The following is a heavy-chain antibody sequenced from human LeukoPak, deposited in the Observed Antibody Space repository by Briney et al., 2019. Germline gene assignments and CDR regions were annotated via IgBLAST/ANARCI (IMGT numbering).Heavy chain of an antibody. CDR1: GFTFSNYG. Sequence: PGRSLRLSCAASGFTFSNYGMHWVRQAPGKGLEWVAVISYDGSNKYYADSVKGRFTISRDNSKNTLYLQMNSLRAEDTAVYYCAKDRGYYDSSGYFVASYADYWGQGTLVTVSS. CDR2: ISYDGSNK. D-gene: IGHD3-22*01. CDR3: AKDRGYYDSSGYFVASYADY. J-gene: IGHJ4*02. V-gene: IGHV3-30*18.